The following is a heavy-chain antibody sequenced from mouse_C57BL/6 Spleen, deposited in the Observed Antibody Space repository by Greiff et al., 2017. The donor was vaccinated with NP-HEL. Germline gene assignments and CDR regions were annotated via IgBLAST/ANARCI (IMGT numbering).Heavy chain of an antibody. D-gene: IGHD2-10*01. J-gene: IGHJ4*01. CDR1: GYTFTDYY. CDR2: INPNNGGT. Sequence: VQLQQSGPELVKPGASVKISCKASGYTFTDYYMNWVKQSHGKSLEWIGDINPNNGGTSYNQKFKGKATLTVDTSSSTAYMELRSLTSEYSAVSFCASSGTYYRNAYAMDYWGQGTSVTVSS. V-gene: IGHV1-26*01. CDR3: ASSGTYYRNAYAMDY.